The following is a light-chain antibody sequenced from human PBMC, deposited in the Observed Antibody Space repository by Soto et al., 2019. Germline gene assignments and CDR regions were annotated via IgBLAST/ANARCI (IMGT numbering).Light chain of an antibody. Sequence: EIVLTQSPGTLSLSPGERATLSCRASQSVSSSYLAWYQQKPGQAPRLLIYGASSRATGIPYRFSGSGSGTDFPLTISRLEPEYFAVYYCQQYGSSRTFGPGTQVEIK. CDR1: QSVSSSY. CDR3: QQYGSSRT. CDR2: GAS. J-gene: IGKJ1*01. V-gene: IGKV3-20*01.